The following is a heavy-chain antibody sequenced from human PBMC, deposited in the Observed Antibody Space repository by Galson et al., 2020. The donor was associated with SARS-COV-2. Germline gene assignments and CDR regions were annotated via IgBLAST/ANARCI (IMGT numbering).Heavy chain of an antibody. CDR1: GFTFSDYY. Sequence: GESLKISCAASGFTFSDYYMTWIRQAPGKGLEWVSYISGSGSAIYYADSVKGRFTISRDNAKNSVYLQMNSLRAEDTAVYYCARCGRLYYFEYWGQGTLATVSS. V-gene: IGHV3-11*01. CDR3: ARCGRLYYFEY. J-gene: IGHJ4*02. CDR2: ISGSGSAI. D-gene: IGHD1-26*01.